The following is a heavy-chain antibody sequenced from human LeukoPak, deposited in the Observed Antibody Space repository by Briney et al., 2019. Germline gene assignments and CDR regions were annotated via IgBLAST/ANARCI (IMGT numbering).Heavy chain of an antibody. CDR3: ARAPGYGSGSQGDNWFDP. CDR1: GGSISSSNW. D-gene: IGHD3-10*01. J-gene: IGHJ5*02. CDR2: IYHSGST. V-gene: IGHV4-4*02. Sequence: PSGTLSLTCAVSGGSISSSNWWSWVRQPPGKGLEWIGEIYHSGSTNYNPSLKSRVTISVDKSKNQFSLKLSSVTAADTAVYYCARAPGYGSGSQGDNWFDPWGQGTLVTVSS.